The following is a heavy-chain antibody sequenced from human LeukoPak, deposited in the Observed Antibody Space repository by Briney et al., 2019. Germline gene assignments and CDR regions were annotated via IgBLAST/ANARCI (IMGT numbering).Heavy chain of an antibody. J-gene: IGHJ4*02. V-gene: IGHV3-11*01. CDR1: GFTFSDYY. D-gene: IGHD5-12*01. Sequence: PGGSLRLSCAASGFTFSDYYMSWIRQAPGKGLEWISYISSSGSTIYFADSVKGRFTISRDNAKNSLYLQMNSLRAEDTAVYYCARFYTGYDRTDYWGQGTLVTVSS. CDR3: ARFYTGYDRTDY. CDR2: ISSSGSTI.